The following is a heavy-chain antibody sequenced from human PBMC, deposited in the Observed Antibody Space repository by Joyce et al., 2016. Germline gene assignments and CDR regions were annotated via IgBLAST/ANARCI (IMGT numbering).Heavy chain of an antibody. D-gene: IGHD3-16*01. V-gene: IGHV5-51*01. Sequence: EVQLVQSGGEVKKPGESLKISCKGVGYSFTSYWLGWVRQMPGKGLELMWIINPEDSDTRYSPSFQGQVTISVDRSIKTAHLRWGSLRASDTAIYYCARSAVRGTLSPFFDYWGQGSLVTVSS. CDR2: INPEDSDT. CDR1: GYSFTSYW. J-gene: IGHJ4*02. CDR3: ARSAVRGTLSPFFDY.